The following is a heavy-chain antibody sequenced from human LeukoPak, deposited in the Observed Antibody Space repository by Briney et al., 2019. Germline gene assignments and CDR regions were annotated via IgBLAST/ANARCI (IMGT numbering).Heavy chain of an antibody. J-gene: IGHJ3*02. Sequence: ASVKVSCKASGYALTSYGISWVRQAPGQGLEWMGWISAYNGNTNYAQKLQGRVTMTTDTSTSTAYMELRSLRSDDTAVYYCARDGGWFWRTDHDAFDIWGQGTMVTVSS. CDR3: ARDGGWFWRTDHDAFDI. V-gene: IGHV1-18*01. D-gene: IGHD3-3*01. CDR1: GYALTSYG. CDR2: ISAYNGNT.